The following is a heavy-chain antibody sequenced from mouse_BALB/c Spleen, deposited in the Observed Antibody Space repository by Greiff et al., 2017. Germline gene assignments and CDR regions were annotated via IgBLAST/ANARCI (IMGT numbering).Heavy chain of an antibody. D-gene: IGHD2-4*01. CDR1: GYTFTSYV. V-gene: IGHV1-14*01. CDR2: INPYNDGT. Sequence: EVQLQQSGPELVKPGASVKMSCKASGYTFTSYVMHWVKQKPGQGLEWIGYINPYNDGTKYNEKFKGKATLTSDKSSSTAYMELSSLTSEDSAVYYCARVIPMYYYAMDDWGQGTSVTVSS. CDR3: ARVIPMYYYAMDD. J-gene: IGHJ4*01.